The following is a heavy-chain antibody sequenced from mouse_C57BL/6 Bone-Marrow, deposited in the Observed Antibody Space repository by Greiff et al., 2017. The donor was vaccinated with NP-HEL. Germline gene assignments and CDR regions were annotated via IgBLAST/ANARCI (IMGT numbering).Heavy chain of an antibody. CDR3: ARVGYYGSSY. CDR1: GYTFTDYY. V-gene: IGHV1-19*01. Sequence: SGPVLVKPGASVKMSCKASGYTFTDYYMNWVKQSHGKSLEWIGVINPYNGGTSYNQKFKGKATLTVDKSSSTAYMELNSLTSEDSAVYYCARVGYYGSSYWGQGTTLTVSS. D-gene: IGHD1-1*01. CDR2: INPYNGGT. J-gene: IGHJ2*01.